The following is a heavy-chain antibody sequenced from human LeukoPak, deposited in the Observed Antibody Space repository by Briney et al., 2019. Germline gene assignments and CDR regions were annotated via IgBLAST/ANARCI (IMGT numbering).Heavy chain of an antibody. D-gene: IGHD2-2*01. CDR2: IYYSGST. J-gene: IGHJ5*02. Sequence: MSSETLSLTCTVSGGSISSGGYYWSWIRQHPGKGLGWIGYIYYSGSTYYNPSLKSRVTISVDTSKNQFSLKLSSVTAADTAVYYCARGGDIVVVPAALVWFDPWGQGTLVTVSS. CDR3: ARGGDIVVVPAALVWFDP. CDR1: GGSISSGGYY. V-gene: IGHV4-31*03.